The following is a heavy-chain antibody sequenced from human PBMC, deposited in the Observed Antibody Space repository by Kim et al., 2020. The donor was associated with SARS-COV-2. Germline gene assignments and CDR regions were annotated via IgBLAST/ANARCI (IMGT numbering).Heavy chain of an antibody. V-gene: IGHV3-66*01. CDR1: GFSVSRIY. D-gene: IGHD3-9*01. CDR2: IYFDGNT. Sequence: GGSLRLSCAASGFSVSRIYVSWVRQAPGKGLEWVSVIYFDGNTDYADSVKGRFTISRDNSKNTVYLQLNSMIAEDTAMYYYSSDVPGRGLNTGYWNGGQG. CDR3: SSDVPGRGLNTGYWN. J-gene: IGHJ1*01.